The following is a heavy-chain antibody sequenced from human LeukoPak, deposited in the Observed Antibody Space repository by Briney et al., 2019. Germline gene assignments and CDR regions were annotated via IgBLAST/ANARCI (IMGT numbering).Heavy chain of an antibody. V-gene: IGHV4-30-2*01. CDR2: IYHSGST. J-gene: IGHJ5*02. CDR3: ARVYCSGGSCYSGVEYNWFDP. CDR1: GGSISSGGYS. Sequence: SQTLSLTCAVSGGSISSGGYSWGSIRQPPGKGLEWIGYIYHSGSTYYNPSLKSRVTISVDRSKNQFSLKLSSVTAADTAVYYCARVYCSGGSCYSGVEYNWFDPWGQRTLVTVCS. D-gene: IGHD2-15*01.